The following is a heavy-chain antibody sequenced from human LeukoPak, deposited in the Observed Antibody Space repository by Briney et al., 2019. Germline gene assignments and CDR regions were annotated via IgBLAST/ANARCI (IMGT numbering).Heavy chain of an antibody. Sequence: PGGSLRLSCAASGFTFSSYAMSWVRQAPGKGLEWVSAISGSGGSTYYADSVKGRFTISRDNSKNTLYLQMNSLRAEDTAVYYCAKRETIFGVVINDYWGQGTLVTVSS. CDR2: ISGSGGST. D-gene: IGHD3-3*01. CDR3: AKRETIFGVVINDY. V-gene: IGHV3-23*01. CDR1: GFTFSSYA. J-gene: IGHJ4*02.